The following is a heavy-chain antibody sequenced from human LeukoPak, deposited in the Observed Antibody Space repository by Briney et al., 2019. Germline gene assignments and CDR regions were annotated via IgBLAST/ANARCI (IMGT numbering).Heavy chain of an antibody. V-gene: IGHV3-21*01. J-gene: IGHJ4*02. D-gene: IGHD3-10*01. Sequence: GGSLRLSCAASGFTFSDYSMNWVRQAPGKGLEWVSSISSTSGYIYYADSVKGRFTISRDNAKNSLYLQMNSLRDEDTAVYYCAREFYSSGTYPFDYWGQGTLVTVSS. CDR1: GFTFSDYS. CDR2: ISSTSGYI. CDR3: AREFYSSGTYPFDY.